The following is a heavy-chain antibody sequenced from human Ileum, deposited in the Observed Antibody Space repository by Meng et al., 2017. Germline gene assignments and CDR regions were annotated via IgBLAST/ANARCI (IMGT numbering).Heavy chain of an antibody. CDR1: GGTFYSYT. D-gene: IGHD3-22*01. V-gene: IGHV1-69*02. J-gene: IGHJ4*02. CDR2: IIPVLGVA. CDR3: ASESPNSSGAHED. Sequence: QVQLVQSGAEVQKPGSSVTVSCKASGGTFYSYTISWVRQAPGQGLEWMGRIIPVLGVAKHAQKFQGRVTIIADKSTSTSHMELSNLRSEDTGVYYCASESPNSSGAHEDWGQGTLVTVSS.